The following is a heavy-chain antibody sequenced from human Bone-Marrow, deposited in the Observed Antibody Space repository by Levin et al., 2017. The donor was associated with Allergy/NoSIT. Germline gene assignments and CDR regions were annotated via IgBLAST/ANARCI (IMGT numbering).Heavy chain of an antibody. CDR3: ARDDGSCWLSLFDY. V-gene: IGHV3-11*01. J-gene: IGHJ4*02. D-gene: IGHD6-19*01. CDR1: GFTFGDHY. CDR2: ISGSGTTT. Sequence: SGGSLRLSCEGSGFTFGDHYMNWIRQAPGKGLEWLSYISGSGTTTKYADSVKGRFTISRDNAKNSLHLQMNTLKAEDTAVYYCARDDGSCWLSLFDYWGQGVQVTVSS.